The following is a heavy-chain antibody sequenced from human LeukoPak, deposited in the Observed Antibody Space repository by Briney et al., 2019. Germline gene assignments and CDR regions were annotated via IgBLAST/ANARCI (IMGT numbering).Heavy chain of an antibody. CDR3: AREESDWSSLGYYYHYMDV. CDR1: GGSISSYY. CDR2: VYTSGST. J-gene: IGHJ6*03. V-gene: IGHV4-4*08. D-gene: IGHD3-9*01. Sequence: SETLSLTCTVSGGSISSYYWSWIRQPPGKGLEWIGRVYTSGSTNYKPSLRSRVTISLDASKNQLSLKLGSVTAADTAVYYCAREESDWSSLGYYYHYMDVWGKGTTVTISS.